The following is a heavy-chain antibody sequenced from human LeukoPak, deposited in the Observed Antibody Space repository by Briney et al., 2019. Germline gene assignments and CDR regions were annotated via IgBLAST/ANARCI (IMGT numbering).Heavy chain of an antibody. CDR1: GYTFTSYG. CDR3: ARDLSGIVGATALDY. V-gene: IGHV1-18*01. Sequence: ASVKVSCKASGYTFTSYGISWVRQAPGQGVEWMGWISAYNCNTNYEQKLQGRITMTTDTSTSTAYMELRSLRSDDTAVYYCARDLSGIVGATALDYWGQGTLVTVSS. D-gene: IGHD1-26*01. J-gene: IGHJ4*01. CDR2: ISAYNCNT.